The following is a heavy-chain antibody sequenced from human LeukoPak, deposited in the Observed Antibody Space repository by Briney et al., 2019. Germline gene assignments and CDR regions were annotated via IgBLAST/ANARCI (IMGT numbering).Heavy chain of an antibody. J-gene: IGHJ4*02. Sequence: QAGGSLRLSCGAPGFTFSSYAMHWVRRAPGKGLERVAAISYDGSNKYYADSVKSRFTISRDNSKNTLYLEMNSLRAEDTAVYYCAKDAYDRLGELWRVGYWGQGTLVTVSS. CDR3: AKDAYDRLGELWRVGY. CDR2: ISYDGSNK. V-gene: IGHV3-30-3*01. D-gene: IGHD3-10*01. CDR1: GFTFSSYA.